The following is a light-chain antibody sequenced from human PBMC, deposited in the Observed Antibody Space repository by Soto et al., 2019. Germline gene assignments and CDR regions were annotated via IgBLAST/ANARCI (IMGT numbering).Light chain of an antibody. CDR3: CSYAGSSTWV. CDR1: SSDVGSYNL. J-gene: IGLJ3*02. Sequence: QSVLTQPASVSGSPGQSITISCTGTSSDVGSYNLVSWYQQRPGKAPKLMIYEVSKRPSGVSNSFSGSKSGNTASLTISGLQAEDEADYSCCSYAGSSTWVFGGGTKVTVL. CDR2: EVS. V-gene: IGLV2-23*02.